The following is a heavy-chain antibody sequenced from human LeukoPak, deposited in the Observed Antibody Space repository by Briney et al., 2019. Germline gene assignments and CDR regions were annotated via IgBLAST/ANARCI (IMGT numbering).Heavy chain of an antibody. Sequence: GGSLRLSCAASGFTFSSYAMSWVRQAPGKGLEWVSAISGSGGSTYYADSVKGRFTISRDNSKNTLYLQMNSLRAEDTAVYYCAKDKGYSYAPLYYFDYWGQGTLVTVSS. V-gene: IGHV3-23*01. J-gene: IGHJ4*02. CDR1: GFTFSSYA. CDR2: ISGSGGST. D-gene: IGHD5-18*01. CDR3: AKDKGYSYAPLYYFDY.